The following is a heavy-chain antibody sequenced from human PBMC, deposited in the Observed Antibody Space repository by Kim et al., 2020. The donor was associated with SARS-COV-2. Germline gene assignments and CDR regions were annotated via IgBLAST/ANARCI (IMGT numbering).Heavy chain of an antibody. CDR2: ITVKTDGETA. J-gene: IGHJ4*02. CDR1: GFTFNTAW. CDR3: TTAPAYGSGSETFDY. V-gene: IGHV3-15*01. Sequence: GGSLRLSCAASGFTFNTAWMNWVRQAPGKGLEWVGRITVKTDGETADYAAPVKGRFTISRDDSKNTLYLQMNSLKIEETGVYYCTTAPAYGSGSETFDYWGQGTLVAVSS. D-gene: IGHD3-10*01.